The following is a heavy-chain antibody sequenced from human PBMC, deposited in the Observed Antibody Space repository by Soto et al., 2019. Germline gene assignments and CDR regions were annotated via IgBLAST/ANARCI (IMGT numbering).Heavy chain of an antibody. CDR3: ARDNMVNTDNWFDL. V-gene: IGHV1-18*01. Sequence: QVHLVQSGAEVKKPGASVQVSCKASGYRFTSYGISWVRQAAGQGLEWMAWISGYNGKTRFAPKYQGRLTMTIDTSTSTAYMDMRSLRSDDAAMYYCARDNMVNTDNWFDLWGQGTMVTVSS. J-gene: IGHJ5*02. D-gene: IGHD5-18*01. CDR2: ISGYNGKT. CDR1: GYRFTSYG.